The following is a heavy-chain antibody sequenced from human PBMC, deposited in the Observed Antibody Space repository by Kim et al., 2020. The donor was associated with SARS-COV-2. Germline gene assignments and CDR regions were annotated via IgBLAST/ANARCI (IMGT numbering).Heavy chain of an antibody. J-gene: IGHJ4*02. CDR1: GFTFSSYG. CDR2: ISYDGSNK. D-gene: IGHD3-16*01. V-gene: IGHV3-30*18. CDR3: AKVYGVWGLRVYYFDY. Sequence: GGSLRLSCAASGFTFSSYGMHWVRQAPGKGLEWVAVISYDGSNKYYADSVKGRFTISRDNSKNTLYLQMNSLRAEDTAVYYCAKVYGVWGLRVYYFDYWGQGTLVTVSS.